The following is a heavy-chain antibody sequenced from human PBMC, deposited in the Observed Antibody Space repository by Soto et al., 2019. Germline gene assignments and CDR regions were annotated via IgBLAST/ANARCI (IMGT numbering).Heavy chain of an antibody. V-gene: IGHV3-23*01. CDR1: AFTFSSYS. J-gene: IGHJ4*02. CDR2: ITGTGDST. Sequence: PGGPLRLSCTASAFTFSSYSMSWVRQAPGGGLEWVSSITGTGDSTYYTDSVKGRFTISRDNSKNTLYLQMNGLRAEDTAVYYCAKDRAVLRFLEWLSGFDFWGQGTLVTVSS. D-gene: IGHD3-3*01. CDR3: AKDRAVLRFLEWLSGFDF.